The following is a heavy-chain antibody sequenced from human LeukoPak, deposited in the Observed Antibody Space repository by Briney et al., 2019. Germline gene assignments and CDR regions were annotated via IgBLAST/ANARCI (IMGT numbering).Heavy chain of an antibody. D-gene: IGHD1-26*01. CDR1: GYTFTSYA. CDR2: INAGNGNT. J-gene: IGHJ4*02. Sequence: GASVKVSCKASGYTFTSYAMHWVRQAPGQRLEWMGWINAGNGNTKYSQKFQGRVTITRDTSASTAYMGLSSLRSEDTAVYYCARGWELLNFDYWGQGTLVTVSS. V-gene: IGHV1-3*01. CDR3: ARGWELLNFDY.